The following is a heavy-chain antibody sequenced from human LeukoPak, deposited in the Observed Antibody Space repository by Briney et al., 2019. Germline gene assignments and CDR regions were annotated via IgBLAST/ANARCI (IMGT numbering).Heavy chain of an antibody. J-gene: IGHJ4*02. CDR1: GYTFTRYC. D-gene: IGHD1-7*01. Sequence: ASVTVSCKGSGYTFTRYCISWVRQAPGQEGEWVGWISAYNGNTNYPQKLQGRVIMPTDTSTSTAYMELRSLTSDDTAVYYCARVDGGTLGYFDYWGQGTLVTVSS. CDR2: ISAYNGNT. CDR3: ARVDGGTLGYFDY. V-gene: IGHV1-18*01.